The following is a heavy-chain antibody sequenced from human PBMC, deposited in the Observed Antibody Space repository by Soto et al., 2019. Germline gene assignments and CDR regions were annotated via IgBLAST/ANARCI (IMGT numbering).Heavy chain of an antibody. Sequence: QVQLVQARGEVKKPGASVKVSCKPSGYTFTSYHISSVRQAPGQGLEWMGWISAYNTNTNYTQKFQGRVTMTTDTSTSTAYMELRSLRSDDTAVYYCARDTPPTDYWGQGTLVTVSS. CDR2: ISAYNTNT. J-gene: IGHJ4*02. CDR3: ARDTPPTDY. V-gene: IGHV1-18*01. CDR1: GYTFTSYH.